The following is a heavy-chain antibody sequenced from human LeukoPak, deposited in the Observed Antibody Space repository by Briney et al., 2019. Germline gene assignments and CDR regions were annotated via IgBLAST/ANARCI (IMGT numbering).Heavy chain of an antibody. CDR2: ISGSGGST. V-gene: IGHV3-23*01. D-gene: IGHD3-10*01. J-gene: IGHJ4*02. CDR1: GFTFSSYG. CDR3: AKYYYGSGSYYKGLDY. Sequence: GGSLRLSCAASGFTFSSYGMSWVRQAPGKGLEWVSVISGSGGSTYHADSVKGRFTISRDNSKNTLYLQMNSLRAEDTAVYYCAKYYYGSGSYYKGLDYWGQGTLVTVSS.